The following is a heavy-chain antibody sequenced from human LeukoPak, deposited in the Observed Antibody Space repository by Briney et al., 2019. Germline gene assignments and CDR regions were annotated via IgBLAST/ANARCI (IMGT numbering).Heavy chain of an antibody. D-gene: IGHD3-3*01. CDR3: TTEYDFWSGYLDY. CDR1: GFTFSSYG. J-gene: IGHJ4*02. CDR2: IKSKTDGGTT. V-gene: IGHV3-15*01. Sequence: GRSLRLSCAASGFTFSSYGMHWVRQAPGKGLEWVGRIKSKTDGGTTDYAAPVKGRFTISRDDSKNTLYLQMNSLKTEDTAVYYCTTEYDFWSGYLDYWGQGTLVTVSS.